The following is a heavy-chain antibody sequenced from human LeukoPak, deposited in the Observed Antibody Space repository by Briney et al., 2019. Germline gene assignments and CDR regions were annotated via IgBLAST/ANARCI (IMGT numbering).Heavy chain of an antibody. CDR2: ISGSGGST. CDR3: ARESGGWAGYYY. CDR1: GFTFSSYA. V-gene: IGHV3-23*01. D-gene: IGHD3/OR15-3a*01. J-gene: IGHJ4*02. Sequence: GGSLRLSCAASGFTFSSYAMSWVRQAPGEGLEWVSAISGSGGSTYYADSVKGRFTISRDNAKNSPYLQMNSLRAEDTAVYYCARESGGWAGYYYWGQGTLVTVSS.